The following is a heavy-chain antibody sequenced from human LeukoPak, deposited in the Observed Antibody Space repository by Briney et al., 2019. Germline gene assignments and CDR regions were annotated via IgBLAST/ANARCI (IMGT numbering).Heavy chain of an antibody. J-gene: IGHJ4*02. D-gene: IGHD3-10*01. CDR2: IRSKANSYAT. V-gene: IGHV3-73*01. CDR3: TKFGNTPSD. Sequence: PGGSLRLSCAASGFTFSGSAMHWVRQASGKGLEWVGRIRSKANSYATAYAASVKGRFTISRDDSKNTAYLQMSSLKTEDTAVYYCTKFGNTPSDWGQGTLVTVSS. CDR1: GFTFSGSA.